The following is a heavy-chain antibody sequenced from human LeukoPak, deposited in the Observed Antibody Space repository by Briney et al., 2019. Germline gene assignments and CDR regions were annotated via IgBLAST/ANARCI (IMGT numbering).Heavy chain of an antibody. D-gene: IGHD3-22*01. CDR1: GGSISSSNW. V-gene: IGHV4-4*02. J-gene: IGHJ6*03. Sequence: SGTLSLTCAVSGGSISSSNWWSWVRQPPGKGLEWIGEIYHSGSANYNPSLKSRVTISVDKSKNQFSLKLSSVTAADTAVYYCARGLRYYDSSGYYYYYYYMDVWGKGTTVTVSS. CDR2: IYHSGSA. CDR3: ARGLRYYDSSGYYYYYYYMDV.